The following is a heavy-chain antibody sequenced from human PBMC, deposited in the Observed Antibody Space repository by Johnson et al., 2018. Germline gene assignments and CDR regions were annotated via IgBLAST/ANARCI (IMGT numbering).Heavy chain of an antibody. Sequence: VQLVQSGGGVVRPGGSLRLSCEASEFTFGDYGMSWVRQAPGKGLEWVSGINWNGGSTGYADSVKGRFTISRDNAKNSLYLQMNSLRVEDTALYYCARASSSLVPKDALVIWGQGTMVTVSS. J-gene: IGHJ3*02. V-gene: IGHV3-20*04. D-gene: IGHD6-6*01. CDR3: ARASSSLVPKDALVI. CDR1: EFTFGDYG. CDR2: INWNGGST.